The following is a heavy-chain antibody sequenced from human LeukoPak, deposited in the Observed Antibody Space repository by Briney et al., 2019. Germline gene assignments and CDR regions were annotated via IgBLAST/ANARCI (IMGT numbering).Heavy chain of an antibody. Sequence: PSETLSPTCTVSGGSFRRTDFLWGWVRQPPGKGLEWIGIISHSGSTFYNPSLKSRVTISVDASTNQFSLKVRSVTAADTALYYYASRDDFWNGNYFDFWGQGILVTVSS. CDR2: ISHSGST. V-gene: IGHV4-39*01. J-gene: IGHJ4*02. CDR1: GGSFRRTDFL. D-gene: IGHD3-3*01. CDR3: ASRDDFWNGNYFDF.